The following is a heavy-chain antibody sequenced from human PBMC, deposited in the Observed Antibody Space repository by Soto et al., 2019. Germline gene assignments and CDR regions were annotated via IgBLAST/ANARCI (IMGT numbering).Heavy chain of an antibody. V-gene: IGHV1-69*06. CDR3: ARERNSGWTPDY. Sequence: ASVKVSCKASGGTFSSYAISWIRQAPGQGLEWMGGIIPMFDTTHYAQKFQGRVTITADKSTRTAFMEVISLTSDDTAVYYCARERNSGWTPDYWGQGTLVTVSS. D-gene: IGHD5-12*01. CDR2: IIPMFDTT. J-gene: IGHJ4*02. CDR1: GGTFSSYA.